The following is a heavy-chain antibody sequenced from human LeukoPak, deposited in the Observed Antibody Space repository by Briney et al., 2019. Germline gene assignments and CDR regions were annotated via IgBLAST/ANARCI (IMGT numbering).Heavy chain of an antibody. J-gene: IGHJ3*02. D-gene: IGHD7-27*01. Sequence: SSETLSLTCTVSGGSISGYYCSWVRQPPGRGLEWIGYVYYSGSTSYNPSLKSRVSISIDTPKNQFSLKLSSLTAADTAVYYCVRQSLGRDAFHIWGQGTMVTVSS. CDR2: VYYSGST. V-gene: IGHV4-59*08. CDR3: VRQSLGRDAFHI. CDR1: GGSISGYY.